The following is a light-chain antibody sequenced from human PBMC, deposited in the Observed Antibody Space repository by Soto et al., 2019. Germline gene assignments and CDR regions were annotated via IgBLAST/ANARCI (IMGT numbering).Light chain of an antibody. Sequence: QSALTQPASVSGSPGQSITISCAGTMRDVGAYNLVSWYHQHPGRAPQLIIYEVRNRPSGISFRFSGSKSGNTAALTISGLQAEDEADSYCTSYTSRGTRIFGGGTKGTVL. V-gene: IGLV2-14*01. J-gene: IGLJ2*01. CDR2: EVR. CDR1: MRDVGAYNL. CDR3: TSYTSRGTRI.